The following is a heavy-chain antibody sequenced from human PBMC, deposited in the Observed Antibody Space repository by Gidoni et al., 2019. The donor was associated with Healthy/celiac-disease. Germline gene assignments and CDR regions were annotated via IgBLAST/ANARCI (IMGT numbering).Heavy chain of an antibody. J-gene: IGHJ4*02. V-gene: IGHV3-23*01. Sequence: EVQLLESGGGLVQPGGSLRLSCAASGFTFSSYAMSWVRQAPGKGLEWVSAISGSGGSTYYADSVKGRFTISRDNSKNTLYLQMNSLRAEDTAVYYCAKDLETIYYYDSSGYYWGPFDYWGQGTLVTVSS. CDR2: ISGSGGST. D-gene: IGHD3-22*01. CDR1: GFTFSSYA. CDR3: AKDLETIYYYDSSGYYWGPFDY.